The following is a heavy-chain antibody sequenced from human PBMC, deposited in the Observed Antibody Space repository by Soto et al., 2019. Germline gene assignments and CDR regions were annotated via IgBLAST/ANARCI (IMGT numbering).Heavy chain of an antibody. Sequence: EVQLVESGGGLVQPGGSLRLSCAASGVTVSSSYMSWVRQAPGKGLEWVSVIYSGGSTYYADSVKGRFTISRDNSKNTLYLQMNSLRAEDTAVYYCARHGYNYGGGYLDYWGQGTLVTVSS. D-gene: IGHD5-18*01. J-gene: IGHJ4*02. V-gene: IGHV3-66*04. CDR3: ARHGYNYGGGYLDY. CDR2: IYSGGST. CDR1: GVTVSSSY.